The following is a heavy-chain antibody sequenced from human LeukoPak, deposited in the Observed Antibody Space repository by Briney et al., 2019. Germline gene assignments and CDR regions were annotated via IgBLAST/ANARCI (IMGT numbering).Heavy chain of an antibody. D-gene: IGHD3-22*01. V-gene: IGHV4-39*07. Sequence: PSKTLSLTCTVSGGSISSSSYYWGWIRQPPGKGLEWIGSIYYSGSTYYNPSLKSRVTISVDTSKNQFSLKLSSVTAADTAVYYCASLVTDYYDSSGYYYYYMDVWGKGTTVTVSS. CDR1: GGSISSSSYY. CDR2: IYYSGST. J-gene: IGHJ6*03. CDR3: ASLVTDYYDSSGYYYYYMDV.